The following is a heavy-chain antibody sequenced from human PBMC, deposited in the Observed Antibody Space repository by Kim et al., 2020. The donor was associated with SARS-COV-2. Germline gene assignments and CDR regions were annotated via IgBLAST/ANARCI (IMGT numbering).Heavy chain of an antibody. CDR3: AREGWSSGYYILN. Sequence: SETLSLTCSVSGGSISSGNWWSWVRQPPGKGLEWIGEIYHSGSTNYNPSLKSRVTISVDKSKNQFSLNLSSVTAADTAVYYCAREGWSSGYYILNWGQGTLVTVSS. J-gene: IGHJ4*02. CDR2: IYHSGST. V-gene: IGHV4-4*02. D-gene: IGHD3-22*01. CDR1: GGSISSGNW.